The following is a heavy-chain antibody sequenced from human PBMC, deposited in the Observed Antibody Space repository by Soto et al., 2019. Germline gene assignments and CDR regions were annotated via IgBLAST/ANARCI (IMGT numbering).Heavy chain of an antibody. V-gene: IGHV4-34*02. CDR3: ARVREYCSSTSCFGRWFDP. CDR1: GGSFSTNY. CDR2: INHSGST. D-gene: IGHD2-2*01. J-gene: IGHJ5*02. Sequence: QVQLQQWGAGLLKPSETLSLTCAVYGGSFSTNYWSWIRQPPGKGLEWIGEINHSGSTNYNPSLKSRVTISVDTSKNQLSLNLSSVTAADTAVYYCARVREYCSSTSCFGRWFDPWGQGTLVTVSS.